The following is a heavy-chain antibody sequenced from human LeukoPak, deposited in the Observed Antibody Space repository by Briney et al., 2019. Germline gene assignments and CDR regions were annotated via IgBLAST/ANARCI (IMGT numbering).Heavy chain of an antibody. CDR1: GYSFTGYY. D-gene: IGHD2/OR15-2a*01. CDR2: INPDSGDT. Sequence: ASVKVSCKASGYSFTGYYIHWVRQAPGQGLEWMGWINPDSGDTEYSQRFQGRITLTSDTSVTTAYMELSSLRSDDTAIFYCATVASIRRFYLDFWGQGTLVTVSS. J-gene: IGHJ4*02. V-gene: IGHV1-2*02. CDR3: ATVASIRRFYLDF.